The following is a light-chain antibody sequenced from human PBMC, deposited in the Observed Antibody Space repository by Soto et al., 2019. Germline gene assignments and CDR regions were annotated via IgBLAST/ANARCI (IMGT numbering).Light chain of an antibody. V-gene: IGKV2-30*01. J-gene: IGKJ2*01. CDR3: VQETHCPPFT. Sequence: VVMTQSPLSLPVTLGQPASISCKSSQTFVYRDGNTYLNWIQQRPGQSPRRLIYQVSHRDSGVPDTFSGSGSGTDFTLKISRVEAEDVGVYYCVQETHCPPFTFGQGTKLQIK. CDR1: QTFVYRDGNTY. CDR2: QVS.